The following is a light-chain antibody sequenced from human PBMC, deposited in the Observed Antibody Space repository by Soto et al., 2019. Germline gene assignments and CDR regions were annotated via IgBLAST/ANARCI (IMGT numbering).Light chain of an antibody. V-gene: IGLV2-18*02. CDR3: SSYTSSSTHD. CDR1: SSDVGGSNG. Sequence: QSVLTQPPSASGSPGQSVAISCTGTSSDVGGSNGVSWYQQPPGTAPKLMIYDVSNRPSGVPDRFSGSKSGNTASLTISGLQAEDEGEYYCSSYTSSSTHDYGTGTKVT. J-gene: IGLJ1*01. CDR2: DVS.